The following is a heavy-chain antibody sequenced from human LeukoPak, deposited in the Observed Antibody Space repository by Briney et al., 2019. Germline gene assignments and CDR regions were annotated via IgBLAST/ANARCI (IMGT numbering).Heavy chain of an antibody. J-gene: IGHJ3*02. V-gene: IGHV4-31*01. CDR3: AREKTAYYYDSSGFSEGAFDI. D-gene: IGHD3-22*01. CDR2: VYYSGST. CDR1: GGSISSGGEY. Sequence: PSETLSLTCTVSGGSISSGGEYWSWIRQHPGKGLEWVGYVYYSGSTYYNPSLKSQVTISVDTSENQFSLKLSSVTAAATAVYYRAREKTAYYYDSSGFSEGAFDIWGQGTMVTVSS.